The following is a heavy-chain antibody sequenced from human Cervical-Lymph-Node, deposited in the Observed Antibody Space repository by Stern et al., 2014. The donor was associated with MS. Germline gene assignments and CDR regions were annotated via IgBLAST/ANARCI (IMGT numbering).Heavy chain of an antibody. CDR3: ARAKGYCSSTSCYEWFDP. Sequence: VQLLESGGSVVQPGRSLRLSCAASGFTFSSYGMHWVRQAPGKGLEWVAVIWYDGSNKYYADSVKGRFTISRDNSKNTLYLQMNSLRAEDTAVYYCARAKGYCSSTSCYEWFDPWGQGTLVTVSS. V-gene: IGHV3-33*01. D-gene: IGHD2-2*01. CDR2: IWYDGSNK. J-gene: IGHJ5*02. CDR1: GFTFSSYG.